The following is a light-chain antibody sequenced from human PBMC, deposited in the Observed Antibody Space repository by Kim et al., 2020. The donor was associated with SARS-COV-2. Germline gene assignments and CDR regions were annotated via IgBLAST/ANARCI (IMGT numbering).Light chain of an antibody. J-gene: IGLJ2*01. CDR3: QTWGTGIVV. Sequence: ASVKLTGTLSGGHSSYAIAWHQQQPEKGPRYLMKLNSDGSHSKGDGIPDRFSGSSSGAERYLTISSLQSEDEADYYCQTWGTGIVVFGGGTQLTVL. V-gene: IGLV4-69*01. CDR1: GGHSSYA. CDR2: LNSDGSH.